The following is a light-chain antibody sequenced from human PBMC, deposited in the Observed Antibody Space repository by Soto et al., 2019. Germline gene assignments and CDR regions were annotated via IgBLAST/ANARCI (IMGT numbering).Light chain of an antibody. CDR3: SSYTSSSTL. CDR2: EVT. CDR1: SSDVCNYKY. Sequence: QSALTQPASVSGSPGQSITISCTGTSSDVCNYKYVSWYQQHPGKAPKLMIYEVTDRPSGVSSRFSGSKSGNTASLTISGLQAEDEADYYCSSYTSSSTLFGTGTKLTVL. V-gene: IGLV2-14*01. J-gene: IGLJ1*01.